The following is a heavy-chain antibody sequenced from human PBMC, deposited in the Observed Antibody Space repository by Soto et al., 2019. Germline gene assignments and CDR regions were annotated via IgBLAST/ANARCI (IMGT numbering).Heavy chain of an antibody. CDR2: ISSNGGST. D-gene: IGHD6-6*01. CDR1: GFTFSSYA. V-gene: IGHV3-64D*08. CDR3: VKTRSIAARPGYYFDY. Sequence: GGSLRLSCSASGFTFSSYAMHWVRQAPGKGLEYVSAISSNGGSTYYADSVKGRFTISRDNSKNTLYLQMSSLRAEDTAVYYCVKTRSIAARPGYYFDYWGQGTLVTVSS. J-gene: IGHJ4*02.